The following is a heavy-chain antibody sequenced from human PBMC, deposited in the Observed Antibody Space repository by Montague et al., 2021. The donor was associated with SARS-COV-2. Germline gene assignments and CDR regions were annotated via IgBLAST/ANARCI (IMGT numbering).Heavy chain of an antibody. D-gene: IGHD3-9*01. CDR3: ARGNYDILTRYYSRDYYYGMDV. Sequence: SLRLSCAASGFTFSSYSMNWVRQAPGKGLEWVSSISSSSSYIYYADSVKGRFTISRDNAKNSLYLQMNSLRAEDTALYYCARGNYDILTRYYSRDYYYGMDVWGQGTTVTVSS. CDR2: ISSSSSYI. CDR1: GFTFSSYS. V-gene: IGHV3-21*04. J-gene: IGHJ6*02.